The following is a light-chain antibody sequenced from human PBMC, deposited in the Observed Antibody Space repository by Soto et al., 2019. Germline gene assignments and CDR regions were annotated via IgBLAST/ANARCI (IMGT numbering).Light chain of an antibody. CDR1: QNINNY. V-gene: IGKV1-5*01. CDR2: DAS. J-gene: IGKJ1*01. Sequence: DIQMTQSPSTLSASVGDRVTITCRASQNINNYLAWYQQKPGKAPTLLIYDASTLESGVPSRFSGSGFGTDFTLTISTLQPEDFGTYYCQQYNSYSWTFGQGTKVDIK. CDR3: QQYNSYSWT.